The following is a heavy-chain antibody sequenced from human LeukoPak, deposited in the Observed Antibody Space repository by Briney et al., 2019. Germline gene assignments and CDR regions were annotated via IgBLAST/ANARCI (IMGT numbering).Heavy chain of an antibody. D-gene: IGHD3-9*01. CDR3: ARAGGXXXDWXXRGYFDY. Sequence: SETLSLTCAVYGGSFSGYYWSWIRQPPGKGLEWIGEINHSGSTNYNPSLKSRVTISVDTSKNQFSLKLSSVTAADTAVYYCARAGGXXXDWXXRGYFDYWGQGTLVTV. CDR2: INHSGST. V-gene: IGHV4-34*01. CDR1: GGSFSGYY. J-gene: IGHJ4*02.